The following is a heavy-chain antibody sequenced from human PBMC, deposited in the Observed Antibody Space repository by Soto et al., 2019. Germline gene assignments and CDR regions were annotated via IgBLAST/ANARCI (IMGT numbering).Heavy chain of an antibody. CDR2: ISYDGSNK. CDR3: AKERIAAAAPHYYFDY. D-gene: IGHD6-13*01. J-gene: IGHJ4*02. V-gene: IGHV3-30*18. CDR1: GFTFSSYG. Sequence: GGSLRLSCAASGFTFSSYGMHWVRQAPGKGLEWVAVISYDGSNKYYADSVKGRFTISRDNSKNTLYLQMNSLRAEDTAVYYCAKERIAAAAPHYYFDYWGQGTLVTVS.